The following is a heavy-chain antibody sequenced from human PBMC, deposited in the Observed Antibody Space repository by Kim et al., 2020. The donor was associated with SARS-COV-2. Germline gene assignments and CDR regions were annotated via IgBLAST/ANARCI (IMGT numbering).Heavy chain of an antibody. J-gene: IGHJ6*02. V-gene: IGHV1-46*01. Sequence: ASVKVSCKASGYTFTSYYMHWVRQAPGQGLEWMGIINPSGGSTRYAQKFQGRVTMTRDTSTSTVYMELSSLRSEDTAVYYCARDPKVVGDSSGYYYYYGMDVWGQGTTVTVSS. D-gene: IGHD3-22*01. CDR3: ARDPKVVGDSSGYYYYYGMDV. CDR2: INPSGGST. CDR1: GYTFTSYY.